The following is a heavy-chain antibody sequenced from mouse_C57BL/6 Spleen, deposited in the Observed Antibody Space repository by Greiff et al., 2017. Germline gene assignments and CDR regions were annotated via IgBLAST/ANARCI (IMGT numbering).Heavy chain of an antibody. CDR2: IYPGSGNT. CDR1: GYTFTDYY. J-gene: IGHJ2*01. Sequence: VQLVESGPELVKPGASVKISCKASGYTFTDYYINWVKQRPEQGLEWIGWIYPGSGNTKYNEKFKGKATLTVDTSSSTAYMQLSSLTSEDSAVYFYAREEDYDPFGYWGQGTTLTVSS. V-gene: IGHV1-84*01. D-gene: IGHD2-4*01. CDR3: AREEDYDPFGY.